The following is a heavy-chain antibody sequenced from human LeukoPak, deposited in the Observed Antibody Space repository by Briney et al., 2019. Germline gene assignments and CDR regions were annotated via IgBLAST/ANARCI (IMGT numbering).Heavy chain of an antibody. Sequence: SETLSLTCTVSGGSISSSSYYWGWIRQPPGKGLEWIGSIYYSGSTYYNPSLKSRVTISVDTSKNQFSLKLSSVTAADTAVYYCARGPLDRWFDPWGQGTLVTVSS. CDR2: IYYSGST. V-gene: IGHV4-39*07. CDR3: ARGPLDRWFDP. D-gene: IGHD1-1*01. CDR1: GGSISSSSYY. J-gene: IGHJ5*02.